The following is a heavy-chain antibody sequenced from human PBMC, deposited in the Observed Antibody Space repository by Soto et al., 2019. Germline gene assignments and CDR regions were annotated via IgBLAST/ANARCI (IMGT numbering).Heavy chain of an antibody. Sequence: QVTVKESGPVLVKPTETLTLTCTVSGFSLSNAGLGVSWIRHPPGQALEWLAHIFSNDEKSYSTSLKSRLTISKDTSKSQVVLTMTNMDPVDTATYYCASTYSTSWYWFDPWGQGTLVTVSS. V-gene: IGHV2-26*04. CDR2: IFSNDEK. D-gene: IGHD6-13*01. CDR3: ASTYSTSWYWFDP. CDR1: GFSLSNAGLG. J-gene: IGHJ5*02.